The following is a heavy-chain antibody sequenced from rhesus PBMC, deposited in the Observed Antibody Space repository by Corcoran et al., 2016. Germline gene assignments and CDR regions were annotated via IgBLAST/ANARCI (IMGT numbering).Heavy chain of an antibody. J-gene: IGHJ4*01. Sequence: QVQLQESGPGLVKPSETLSLTCAVSGYSISSGYYWGWSRQPPGKGLEYIGYISVSSGGTYYSPSLQSRVTISKGTSKNQFSLKLSSVTAADTAVYYCARQGDIVGTVKDYWGQGVLVTVSS. D-gene: IGHD5-42*01. CDR3: ARQGDIVGTVKDY. CDR2: ISVSSGGT. V-gene: IGHV4-99*01. CDR1: GYSISSGYY.